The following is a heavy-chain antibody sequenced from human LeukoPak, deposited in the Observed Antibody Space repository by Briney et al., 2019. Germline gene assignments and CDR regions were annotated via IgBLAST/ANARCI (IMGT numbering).Heavy chain of an antibody. CDR2: IYYTGKT. J-gene: IGHJ4*02. V-gene: IGHV4-59*04. D-gene: IGHD2-15*01. Sequence: GSLRLSCAASGFTFSSYWMHWVRQAPGKGLEWIGNIYYTGKTYYNPSLKSRVIISVDTSKNQFSLKVSSVTAADTAVYYCARGVAAFDFWGQGTAVTVSS. CDR1: GFTFSSYW. CDR3: ARGVAAFDF.